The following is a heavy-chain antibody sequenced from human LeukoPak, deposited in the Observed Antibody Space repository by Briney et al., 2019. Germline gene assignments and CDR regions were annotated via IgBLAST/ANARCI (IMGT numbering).Heavy chain of an antibody. Sequence: ASVKVSCKASGYMFTSYYMHWVRQAPGQGLEWMGMINPSGGGTNYAQKFQGRVTMTRDTSTSTVYMELSRLRSEDTAVYYCARDGDDFGDYVEYNYYGLDVWGQGTTVTVSS. V-gene: IGHV1-46*01. CDR2: INPSGGGT. CDR1: GYMFTSYY. D-gene: IGHD4-17*01. J-gene: IGHJ6*02. CDR3: ARDGDDFGDYVEYNYYGLDV.